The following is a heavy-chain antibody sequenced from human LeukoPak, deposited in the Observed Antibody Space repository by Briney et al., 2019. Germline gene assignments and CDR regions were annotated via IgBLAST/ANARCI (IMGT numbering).Heavy chain of an antibody. V-gene: IGHV3-21*01. D-gene: IGHD1-26*01. CDR3: ARAIVGATSPFDY. J-gene: IGHJ4*02. Sequence: PGGFLRLSCAASGFTFSSYSMNWVRQAPGKGLEWVSSISSSSSYIYYADSVKGRFTISRDNAKNSLYLQMNSLRAEDTAVYYCARAIVGATSPFDYWGQGTLVTVSS. CDR2: ISSSSSYI. CDR1: GFTFSSYS.